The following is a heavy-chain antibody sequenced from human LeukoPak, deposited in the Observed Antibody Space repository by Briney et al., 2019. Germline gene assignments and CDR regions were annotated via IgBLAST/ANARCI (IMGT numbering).Heavy chain of an antibody. CDR3: AGSLDFDY. D-gene: IGHD1-26*01. CDR1: GFTFSSYS. Sequence: GGSLRLSCAASGFTFSSYSMNWVRQAPGKGLEWVSSISNSSSYIYHADSVKGRFTISRDNAKNSLYLQMNSLRAEDTAVYYCAGSLDFDYWGQGTLVTVSS. V-gene: IGHV3-21*01. CDR2: ISNSSSYI. J-gene: IGHJ4*02.